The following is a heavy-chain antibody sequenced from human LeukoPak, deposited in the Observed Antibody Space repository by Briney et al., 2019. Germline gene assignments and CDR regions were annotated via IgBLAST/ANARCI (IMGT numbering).Heavy chain of an antibody. CDR2: IYYSGST. D-gene: IGHD3-3*01. V-gene: IGHV4-59*01. CDR3: ARDLRDFWSGDYAFDI. J-gene: IGHJ3*02. CDR1: GGSISSYY. Sequence: SGTLSLTCTVSGGSISSYYWSWIRQPPGKGLEWIGYIYYSGSTNYNPSLKSRVTISVDTSKNQFSLKLSSVTAADTAVYYCARDLRDFWSGDYAFDIWGQGTMVTVSS.